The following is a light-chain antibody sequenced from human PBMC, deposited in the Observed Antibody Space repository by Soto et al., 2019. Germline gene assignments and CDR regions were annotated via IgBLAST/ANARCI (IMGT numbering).Light chain of an antibody. Sequence: IVLTQSPATLSLSPLEGATISCSSSQSVGKYLVWYQQKPGQAPRLLIYDASNRATGIPARFSGSGSGTEFTLTISSLQSEDFAVYYCQQYHHWPPITFGQGTRLEIK. V-gene: IGKV3D-15*01. CDR1: QSVGKY. CDR2: DAS. J-gene: IGKJ5*01. CDR3: QQYHHWPPIT.